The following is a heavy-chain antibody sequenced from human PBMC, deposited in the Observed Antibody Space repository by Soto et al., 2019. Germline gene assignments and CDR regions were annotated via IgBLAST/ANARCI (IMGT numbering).Heavy chain of an antibody. CDR3: AARRPSGSGNYYYYGMDV. CDR2: INPSGGST. V-gene: IGHV1-46*01. CDR1: GYTFTSYY. D-gene: IGHD6-25*01. Sequence: ASVKVSCKASGYTFTSYYMHWVRQAPGQGLEWMGIINPSGGSTSYAQKFQGRVTMTRDTSTSTVYMELSSLRSEDTAVYYCAARRPSGSGNYYYYGMDVWGQGTTVNVSS. J-gene: IGHJ6*02.